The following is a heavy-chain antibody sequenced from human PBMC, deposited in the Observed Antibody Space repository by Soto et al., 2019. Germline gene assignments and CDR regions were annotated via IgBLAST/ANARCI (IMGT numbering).Heavy chain of an antibody. CDR2: ISAYNGNT. CDR3: ARDVWQTGTTRFPDGMVV. D-gene: IGHD1-1*01. J-gene: IGHJ6*02. CDR1: GYTFTSYG. Sequence: QVQLVQSGAEVKKPGASVKVSCKASGYTFTSYGISWVRQAPGRGLEGMGWISAYNGNTNYAPKLQGRVTMTTDTSTSTAYMELRSLRSDDTAVYYCARDVWQTGTTRFPDGMVVWGQGTTVTVSS. V-gene: IGHV1-18*01.